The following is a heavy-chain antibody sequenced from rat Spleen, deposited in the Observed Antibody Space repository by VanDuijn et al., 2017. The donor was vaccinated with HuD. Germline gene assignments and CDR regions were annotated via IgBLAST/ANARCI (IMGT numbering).Heavy chain of an antibody. CDR3: ARVGILRIINF. D-gene: IGHD1-6*01. CDR2: ISYDGSST. J-gene: IGHJ1*01. CDR1: GFTFSNYG. Sequence: EVQLVESGGGLVQPGRSLKLSCAASGFTFSNYGMAWVRQAPTKGLEWVATISYDGSSTYYRDSVKGRFTISRDNAKSTLYLQMDSLRSEDTATYYCARVGILRIINFWGPGTMVTVSS. V-gene: IGHV5-29*01.